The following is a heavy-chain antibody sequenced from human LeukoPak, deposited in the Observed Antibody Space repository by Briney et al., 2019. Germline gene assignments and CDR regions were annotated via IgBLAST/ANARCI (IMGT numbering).Heavy chain of an antibody. V-gene: IGHV3-7*01. CDR3: ARPYYYSSGSLPY. D-gene: IGHD3-10*01. Sequence: GGSLRLSCAASGFTVSSNYMSWVRQAPGKGLEWVANINQDGSEKYYVDSVKGRFTISRDNAKNSLSLQMNSLRAEDTAVYYCARPYYYSSGSLPYWGQGTLVTVSS. CDR2: INQDGSEK. CDR1: GFTVSSNY. J-gene: IGHJ4*02.